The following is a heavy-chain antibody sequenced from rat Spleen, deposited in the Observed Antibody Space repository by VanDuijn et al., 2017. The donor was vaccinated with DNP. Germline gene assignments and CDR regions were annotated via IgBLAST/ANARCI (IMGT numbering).Heavy chain of an antibody. CDR3: ARHAYPGHSYFDY. D-gene: IGHD1-4*01. Sequence: EVQLVESGGGPVQPGRSLKLSCVASGFIFSNYWMTWIRQAPGKGLEWVASISNTGDNTYYSDSVKGRFSLSRDHARNTLFLQVDSLRSEDTATYYCARHAYPGHSYFDYWGQGVMVTVSS. J-gene: IGHJ2*01. CDR2: ISNTGDNT. CDR1: GFIFSNYW. V-gene: IGHV5-31*01.